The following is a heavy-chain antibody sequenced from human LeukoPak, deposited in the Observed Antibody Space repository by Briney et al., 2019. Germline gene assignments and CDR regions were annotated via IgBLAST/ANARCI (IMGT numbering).Heavy chain of an antibody. V-gene: IGHV4-30-4*01. CDR3: ARGPLRARFDP. CDR2: IYYSGST. D-gene: IGHD4/OR15-4a*01. Sequence: SQTLSLTCTVSGGSISSGDYYWSWIRQPPGKGLEWIGYIYYSGSTYYNPSLKSRVTISVDTSKNQFSLKLSSVTAAGTAVYYCARGPLRARFDPWGQGTLVTVSS. CDR1: GGSISSGDYY. J-gene: IGHJ5*02.